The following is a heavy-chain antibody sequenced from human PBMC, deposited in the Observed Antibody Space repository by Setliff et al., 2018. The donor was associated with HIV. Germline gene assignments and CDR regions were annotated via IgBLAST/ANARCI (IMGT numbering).Heavy chain of an antibody. J-gene: IGHJ4*02. CDR1: GFTFSSYG. Sequence: LRLSCAASGFTFSSYGMHWVRQAPGKGLEWVAFIRYDGSNKYYADSVKGRFTISRDNSKNTLYLQMNSLRAEDTAVYYCAKDAVDTAMVPSFFGDYWGQGTLVTVSS. V-gene: IGHV3-30*02. CDR2: IRYDGSNK. D-gene: IGHD5-18*01. CDR3: AKDAVDTAMVPSFFGDY.